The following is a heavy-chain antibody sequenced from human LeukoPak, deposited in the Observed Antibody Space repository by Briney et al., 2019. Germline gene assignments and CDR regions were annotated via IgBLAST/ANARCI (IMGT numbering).Heavy chain of an antibody. CDR1: GYSFNTYW. V-gene: IGHV5-51*01. Sequence: GGSLKISCKGSGYSFNTYWIAWVRQMTGKGLEVMGIVYPGDSDTRYSPSFQGQVTISADKSISTAYLQWSSLKASDTAMYYCARHYGDSSGYSDYWGQGTLVTVSS. D-gene: IGHD3-22*01. CDR3: ARHYGDSSGYSDY. J-gene: IGHJ4*02. CDR2: VYPGDSDT.